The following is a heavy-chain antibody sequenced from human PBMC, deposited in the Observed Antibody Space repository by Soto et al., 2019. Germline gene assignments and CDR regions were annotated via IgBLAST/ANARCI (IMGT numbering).Heavy chain of an antibody. J-gene: IGHJ4*02. CDR3: ARPSVPATRGPLDY. CDR2: IYYTGAP. V-gene: IGHV4-59*01. D-gene: IGHD6-19*01. Sequence: SETLSLTCTVSGGSSGAYFWNWVRQPPGKGLEWIGNIYYTGAPSYHPSLESRVTISLDTSKNQFSLRLSSVTAADTAVYYCARPSVPATRGPLDYWGQGALVTVSS. CDR1: GGSSGAYF.